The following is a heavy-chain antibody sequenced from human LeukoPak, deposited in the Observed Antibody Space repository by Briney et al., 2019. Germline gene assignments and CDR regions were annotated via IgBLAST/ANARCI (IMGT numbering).Heavy chain of an antibody. CDR3: ASINVVVTAILDY. D-gene: IGHD2-21*02. CDR2: IYYSGST. Sequence: SETLSLTCTVSGGSIISSSYYWGWIRQPPGKGLEWIGSIYYSGSTYYNPSLMSRVTISVDTSKNQFSLKLSSVTAADTAVYYCASINVVVTAILDYWGQGTLVTVSS. V-gene: IGHV4-39*01. CDR1: GGSIISSSYY. J-gene: IGHJ4*02.